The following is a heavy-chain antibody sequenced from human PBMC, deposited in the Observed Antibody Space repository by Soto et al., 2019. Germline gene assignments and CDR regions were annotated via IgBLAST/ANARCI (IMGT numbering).Heavy chain of an antibody. Sequence: SETLSLTCTVSGASLSSISYYWSWIRQPPGKGLEWVGRIFFTGNIYYNPSLKSRVTISVDTSRNQFSLMVTSVTAADTAVYYCARRQCSGGSCYHPGFDSSGQGALVTVSS. V-gene: IGHV4-39*01. J-gene: IGHJ4*02. CDR2: IFFTGNI. CDR3: ARRQCSGGSCYHPGFDS. D-gene: IGHD2-15*01. CDR1: GASLSSISYY.